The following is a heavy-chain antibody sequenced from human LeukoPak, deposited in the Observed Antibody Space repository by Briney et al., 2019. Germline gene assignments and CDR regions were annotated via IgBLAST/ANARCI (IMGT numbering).Heavy chain of an antibody. J-gene: IGHJ4*02. D-gene: IGHD2-15*01. CDR1: GFSFSAYW. V-gene: IGHV3-7*01. Sequence: GGSLRLSCAASGFSFSAYWMTWVRQAPRTGLEWVANINPAGSETYYVDPVKGRFSISRDNAKNLVYLQMNSLRAEDTAVYHCARFGYVAAVDVWGQGTPVTVSS. CDR2: INPAGSET. CDR3: ARFGYVAAVDV.